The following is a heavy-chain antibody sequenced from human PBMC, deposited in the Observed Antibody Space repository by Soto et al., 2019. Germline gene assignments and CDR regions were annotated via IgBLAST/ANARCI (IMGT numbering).Heavy chain of an antibody. J-gene: IGHJ4*02. CDR2: INPNSGGT. V-gene: IGHV1-2*02. CDR1: GYTFTSYY. D-gene: IGHD6-13*01. CDR3: ARLSTRAPYSSSRDY. Sequence: ASVKVSCKASGYTFTSYYMHWVRQAPGQGLEWMGWINPNSGGTNYAQKFQGRVTMTRDTSISTAYMELSRLRSDDTAVYYCARLSTRAPYSSSRDYWGQGTLVTVSS.